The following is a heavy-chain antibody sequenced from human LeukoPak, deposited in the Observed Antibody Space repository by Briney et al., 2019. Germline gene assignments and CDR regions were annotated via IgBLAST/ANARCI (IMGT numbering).Heavy chain of an antibody. CDR3: AKGKAVVTAIFPVGY. Sequence: TGGSLRLSCAASGVTLSSYAMSWARQAPGKGLEWVSAISGSGGSTYYADSVKGRFTISRDNSKNTLYLQMNSLRAKDTAVYYCAKGKAVVTAIFPVGYWGQGTLVTVSS. J-gene: IGHJ4*02. CDR2: ISGSGGST. D-gene: IGHD2-21*02. V-gene: IGHV3-23*01. CDR1: GVTLSSYA.